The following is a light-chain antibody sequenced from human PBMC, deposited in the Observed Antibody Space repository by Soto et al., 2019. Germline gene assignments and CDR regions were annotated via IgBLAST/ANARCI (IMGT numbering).Light chain of an antibody. V-gene: IGLV2-8*01. CDR1: SSDVGGYNY. CDR3: SSYAGSNIWV. J-gene: IGLJ1*01. Sequence: QSALTQPPSAPGSPGQSVTISCTGTSSDVGGYNYVSWYQQHPGKAPKLMIYEVSKRPSGVPDRFSGSKSGNTASLTVSGLQAEDEADYYCSSYAGSNIWVFGTGTKVTVL. CDR2: EVS.